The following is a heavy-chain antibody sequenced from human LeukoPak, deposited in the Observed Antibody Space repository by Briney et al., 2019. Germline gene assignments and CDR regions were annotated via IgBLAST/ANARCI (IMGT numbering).Heavy chain of an antibody. V-gene: IGHV4-59*13. CDR3: ARARVAVAGYYFDY. Sequence: PSETLSLTCTVSGGSISSYYWSWIRQPPGKGLEWIGYIYYSGSTNNNPSLKSRVTISVDTSKNQFSLKLSSVTAADTAVYYCARARVAVAGYYFDYWGQGTLVTVSS. CDR1: GGSISSYY. J-gene: IGHJ4*02. D-gene: IGHD6-19*01. CDR2: IYYSGST.